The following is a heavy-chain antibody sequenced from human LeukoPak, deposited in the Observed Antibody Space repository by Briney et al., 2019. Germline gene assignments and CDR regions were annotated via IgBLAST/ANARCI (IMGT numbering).Heavy chain of an antibody. CDR3: ASFYSGYDWVSAGFDY. Sequence: SETLSHTCAVSGGSFTDYQWNWLRQSPGKGLEWMGDTSHSGSTTYNPSLESRVTISVDTSKNQFSLKLRSVTAADTGVYYCASFYSGYDWVSAGFDYWGQGTLVTVSS. D-gene: IGHD5-12*01. J-gene: IGHJ4*02. V-gene: IGHV4-34*01. CDR2: TSHSGST. CDR1: GGSFTDYQ.